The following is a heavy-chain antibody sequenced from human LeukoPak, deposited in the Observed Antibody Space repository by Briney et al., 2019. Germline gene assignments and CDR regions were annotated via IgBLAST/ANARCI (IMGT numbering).Heavy chain of an antibody. V-gene: IGHV3-64D*06. D-gene: IGHD3-22*01. J-gene: IGHJ4*02. CDR1: GFTFSSYA. Sequence: GGSLRLSCSASGFTFSSYAMHWVRQAPGKGLEYVSAISSNGGSTYYADSVKGRFTISRDNSKNTPYLQMSSLRAEDTAVYYCVKDAEGYYYDSSGYYSHPDYWGQGTLVTVSS. CDR3: VKDAEGYYYDSSGYYSHPDY. CDR2: ISSNGGST.